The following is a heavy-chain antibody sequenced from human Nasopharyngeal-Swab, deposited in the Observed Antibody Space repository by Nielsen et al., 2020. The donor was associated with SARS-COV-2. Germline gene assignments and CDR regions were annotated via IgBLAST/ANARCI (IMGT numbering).Heavy chain of an antibody. CDR3: AKEGATGWLDP. V-gene: IGHV4-59*11. J-gene: IGHJ5*02. CDR1: GVSITSQY. CDR2: ISHNSGT. Sequence: ESLKISCTVSGVSITSQYWSWIRQPPGKGLEWIGYISHNSGTSYNPSLKSRVTMFMDTSKNQFSLRLRSVTAADTAVYYCAKEGATGWLDPWGQGTLVTVSS.